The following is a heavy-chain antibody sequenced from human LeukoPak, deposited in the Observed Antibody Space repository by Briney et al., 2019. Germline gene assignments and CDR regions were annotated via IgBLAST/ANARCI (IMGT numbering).Heavy chain of an antibody. Sequence: GGSLRLSCAASGFTFDDYGMSWVRQAPGKGLERVSGINWNGGSTGYADSVKGRFTISRDNAKNSLYLQMNSLRAEDTALYYCARISLTTGSYYYYYMDVWGKGTTVTVSS. CDR1: GFTFDDYG. V-gene: IGHV3-20*04. CDR3: ARISLTTGSYYYYYMDV. J-gene: IGHJ6*03. D-gene: IGHD4-17*01. CDR2: INWNGGST.